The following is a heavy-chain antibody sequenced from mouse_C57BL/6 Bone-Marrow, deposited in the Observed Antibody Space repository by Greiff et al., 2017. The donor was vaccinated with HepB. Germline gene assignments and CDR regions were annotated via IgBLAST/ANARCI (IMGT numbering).Heavy chain of an antibody. CDR1: GYSFTGYY. CDR3: ARSGITTVHYYAMDY. Sequence: EVQLQQSGPELVKPGASVKISCKASGYSFTGYYMNWVKQSPEKSLEWIGEINPSTGGTTYNQKFKAKATLTVDKSSSTAYMQLKSLTSEDSAVYYCARSGITTVHYYAMDYWGQGTSVTVSS. J-gene: IGHJ4*01. V-gene: IGHV1-42*01. CDR2: INPSTGGT. D-gene: IGHD1-1*01.